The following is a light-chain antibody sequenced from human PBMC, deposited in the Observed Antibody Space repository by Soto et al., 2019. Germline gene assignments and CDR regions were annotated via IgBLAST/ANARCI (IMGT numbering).Light chain of an antibody. CDR3: QQYASSPYT. CDR2: GAS. V-gene: IGKV3-20*01. Sequence: EIVLTQSPGTLSLSPGERATLSCMASQSISSSYLAWYKQKPGQAPRPXIYGASRRATGIPDRFSGRESGTEFTLTITTLEPEDSEVYFCQQYASSPYTFGQGTKVDIK. J-gene: IGKJ2*01. CDR1: QSISSSY.